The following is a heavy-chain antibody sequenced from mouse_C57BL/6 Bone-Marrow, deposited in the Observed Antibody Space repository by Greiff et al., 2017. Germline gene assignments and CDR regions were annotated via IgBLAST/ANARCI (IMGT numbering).Heavy chain of an antibody. D-gene: IGHD1-1*01. V-gene: IGHV3-6*01. J-gene: IGHJ1*03. CDR3: ARDPSYYYGSSRYWYVDV. Sequence: ESGPGLVKPSQSLSLTCSVTGYSITSGYYWNWIRQFPGNKLEWMGYISYDGSNNYNPSLKNRISITRDTSKNQFFLKLNSVTTEDTATYYCARDPSYYYGSSRYWYVDVWGTGTTVTVSS. CDR1: GYSITSGYY. CDR2: ISYDGSN.